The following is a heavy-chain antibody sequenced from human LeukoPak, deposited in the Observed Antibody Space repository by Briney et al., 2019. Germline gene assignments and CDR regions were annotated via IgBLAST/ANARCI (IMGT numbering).Heavy chain of an antibody. V-gene: IGHV1-69*04. CDR3: ARVRYDSSGDFDY. CDR2: IIPILGIA. Sequence: GASVKVSCKASGGTFSSYAISWVRQAPGQGLEWMGRIIPILGIANYAQKFQGRVTITADKSTSTAYMELSSLRSEDTAVYYCARVRYDSSGDFDYWGQGTLVTVSS. CDR1: GGTFSSYA. J-gene: IGHJ4*02. D-gene: IGHD3-22*01.